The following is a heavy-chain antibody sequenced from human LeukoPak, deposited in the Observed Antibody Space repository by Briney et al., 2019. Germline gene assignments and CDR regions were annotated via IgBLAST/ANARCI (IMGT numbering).Heavy chain of an antibody. CDR2: ISGSSRST. V-gene: IGHV3-23*01. CDR3: GKNSRPSVTKFRSRWTDS. CDR1: GFTFHNNG. Sequence: GGSLRLSCAASGFTFHNNGMSWVRQAPGKGLEWVSAISGSSRSTYHAESVKGRFTISRDNSKNTLFLQMNSLRAEDTAVYYCGKNSRPSVTKFRSRWTDSWGQGTQVTVSS. J-gene: IGHJ4*02. D-gene: IGHD4-11*01.